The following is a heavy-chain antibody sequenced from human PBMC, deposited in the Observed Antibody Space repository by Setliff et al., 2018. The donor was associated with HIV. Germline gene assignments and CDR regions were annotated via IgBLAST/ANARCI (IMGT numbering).Heavy chain of an antibody. J-gene: IGHJ3*01. CDR2: ISDSGVTT. CDR1: GFTFSSYS. V-gene: IGHV3-23*01. CDR3: ARREYNYVPRAFDL. D-gene: IGHD3-10*02. Sequence: GGSLRLSCAASGFTFSSYSMNWVRQAPGKGLEWVSAISDSGVTTYYADSVKGRFTISRDNSKNTLYLQMDSLRVEDTAVYYCARREYNYVPRAFDLWGQGTMVTVSS.